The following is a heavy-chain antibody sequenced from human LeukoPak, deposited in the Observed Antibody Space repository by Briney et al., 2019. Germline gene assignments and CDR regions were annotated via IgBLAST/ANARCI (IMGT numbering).Heavy chain of an antibody. CDR3: ARFAAGGSYYYYMDV. Sequence: GGSLRLSCAASGFTFSSYSMNWVRQAPGKGLEWVSSISSSSSYIYYADSVKGRFTISRDNAKNSLYLQMNSLRADDTAVYYCARFAAGGSYYYYMDVWGKGTTVTVSS. CDR2: ISSSSSYI. V-gene: IGHV3-21*01. J-gene: IGHJ6*03. CDR1: GFTFSSYS. D-gene: IGHD6-25*01.